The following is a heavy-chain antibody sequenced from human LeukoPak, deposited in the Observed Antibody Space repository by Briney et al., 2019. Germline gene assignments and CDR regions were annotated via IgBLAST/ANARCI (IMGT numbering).Heavy chain of an antibody. CDR2: INPDSGGT. Sequence: ASVKVSCKASGYTFTGFYMHWVRQAPGQGLEWMGWINPDSGGTNYAQKFQGRVTMTRDTSISTAYMELSRLRSDDTAVYYCVSYCSSTSCYISDAFDIWGQGTMVTVSS. V-gene: IGHV1-2*02. J-gene: IGHJ3*02. CDR3: VSYCSSTSCYISDAFDI. D-gene: IGHD2-2*02. CDR1: GYTFTGFY.